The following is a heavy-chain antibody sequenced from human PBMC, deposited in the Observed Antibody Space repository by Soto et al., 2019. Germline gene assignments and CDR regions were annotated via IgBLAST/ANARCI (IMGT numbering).Heavy chain of an antibody. J-gene: IGHJ3*02. Sequence: GSLRLSCTASGFTFGDYAMSWVRQAPGKGLEWVGFIRSKAYGGTTEYAASVKGRFTISRDDSKSIAYLQMNSLKTEDTAVYYCTRAVAGAFDIWGQGTMVTVSS. V-gene: IGHV3-49*04. CDR1: GFTFGDYA. CDR2: IRSKAYGGTT. D-gene: IGHD6-19*01. CDR3: TRAVAGAFDI.